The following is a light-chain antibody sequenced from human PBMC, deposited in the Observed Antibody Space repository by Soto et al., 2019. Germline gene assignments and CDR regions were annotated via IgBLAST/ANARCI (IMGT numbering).Light chain of an antibody. CDR2: GNR. V-gene: IGLV1-40*01. CDR1: NSNLGAGYD. J-gene: IGLJ2*01. CDR3: CSKAGTSTAV. Sequence: QSVLTQPPSVSGAPGQRVTISCTGNNSNLGAGYDVHWYQQLPGAAPKLVIFGNRNRPSGVPERFSGSKSGTSASLAITGLQAEDEADYYCCSKAGTSTAVFGGGTKVTVL.